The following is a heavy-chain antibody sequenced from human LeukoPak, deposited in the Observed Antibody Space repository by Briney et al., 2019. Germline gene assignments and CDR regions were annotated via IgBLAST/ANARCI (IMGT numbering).Heavy chain of an antibody. CDR3: AKDSYDNSI. Sequence: GGSLRLSCAASGFTFSSYAMSWVRQAPGKGLEWVSAISDSGGRTFYADSVKGRFTISRDNSKNTLYLQMHSLRAEDTAVYYCAKDSYDNSIWGQGTLVTVSS. J-gene: IGHJ4*02. V-gene: IGHV3-23*01. CDR1: GFTFSSYA. D-gene: IGHD3-22*01. CDR2: ISDSGGRT.